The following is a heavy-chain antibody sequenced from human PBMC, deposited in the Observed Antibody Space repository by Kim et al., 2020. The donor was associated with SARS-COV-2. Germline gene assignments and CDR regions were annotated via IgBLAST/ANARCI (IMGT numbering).Heavy chain of an antibody. D-gene: IGHD3-22*01. V-gene: IGHV3-9*01. Sequence: SVKGRFTITRDNAKNSLYLQMNSLRAEDTALYYCAKAPSHYYDSSGFFAYWGQGTLVTVSS. CDR3: AKAPSHYYDSSGFFAY. J-gene: IGHJ4*02.